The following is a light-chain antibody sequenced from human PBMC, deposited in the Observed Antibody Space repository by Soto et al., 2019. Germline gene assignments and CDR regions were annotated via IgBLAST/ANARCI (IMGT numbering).Light chain of an antibody. V-gene: IGLV1-40*01. CDR3: QSYDSSLSGYV. CDR2: GKN. J-gene: IGLJ1*01. CDR1: SANIGAAYN. Sequence: QSVLTQPPSVSGAPGQRVTISCTGSSANIGAAYNVDWYQQRPATAPKLLIYGKNNRRSGVPARFSGSKPGTSASLAIAGLQAEDEGDYYCQSYDSSLSGYVFGTGTKVTVL.